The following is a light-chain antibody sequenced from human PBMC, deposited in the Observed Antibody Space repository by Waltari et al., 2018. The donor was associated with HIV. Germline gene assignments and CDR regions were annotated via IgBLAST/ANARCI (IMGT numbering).Light chain of an antibody. Sequence: QSVLTQPPSASGTPGQRVTISCSGSSSNIGSNYVYWYQQLPRTTPKPRSYMNNTRPSGVPARVSGSKSGTSASLAIIGLRSEDEADYYCAAWDDSLSGVVFGGGTKLTVL. J-gene: IGLJ2*01. CDR2: MNN. CDR1: SSNIGSNY. V-gene: IGLV1-47*01. CDR3: AAWDDSLSGVV.